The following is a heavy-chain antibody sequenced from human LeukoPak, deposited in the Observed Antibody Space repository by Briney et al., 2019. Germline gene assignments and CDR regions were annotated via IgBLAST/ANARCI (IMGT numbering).Heavy chain of an antibody. CDR3: ATIKGGDYGEFLDAFDI. Sequence: PGGSLRLSCAASGFNVSDNYMSWVRQAPGKGLEWVSVIYSGGSTYYADSVKGRFTISRDNSKNTLYLQMNSLRAEDTAVYYCATIKGGDYGEFLDAFDIWGQGTMVTVSS. CDR2: IYSGGST. D-gene: IGHD4-17*01. CDR1: GFNVSDNY. V-gene: IGHV3-53*01. J-gene: IGHJ3*02.